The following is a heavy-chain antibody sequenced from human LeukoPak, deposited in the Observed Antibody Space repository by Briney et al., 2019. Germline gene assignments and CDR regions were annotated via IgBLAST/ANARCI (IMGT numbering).Heavy chain of an antibody. CDR2: ISGSGGST. D-gene: IGHD3-10*01. CDR1: GFTFSSYA. Sequence: GGSLRLSCAASGFTFSSYAMSWVSQAPGKWLEWDSAISGSGGSTYYADSVKGRFTISRDNSKNTLYLQMNSLRAEDTAVYYCAKDRFITMVRGVTDWGQGTLVTVSS. CDR3: AKDRFITMVRGVTD. V-gene: IGHV3-23*01. J-gene: IGHJ4*02.